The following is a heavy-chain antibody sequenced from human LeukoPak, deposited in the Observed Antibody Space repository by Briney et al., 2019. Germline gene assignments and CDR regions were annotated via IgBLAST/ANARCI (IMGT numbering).Heavy chain of an antibody. V-gene: IGHV3-66*01. CDR3: AKDLVGSSRRASERLIDY. Sequence: GGSLRLSCAASGFTVSSSYMSWVRQAPGKGLELVSVLYPGGSTYIADSVKGRFSISRDNSNNTLNLQMNSLRAEDTAVYYCAKDLVGSSRRASERLIDYWGQGTLVTVSS. J-gene: IGHJ4*02. CDR2: LYPGGST. D-gene: IGHD2-2*01. CDR1: GFTVSSSY.